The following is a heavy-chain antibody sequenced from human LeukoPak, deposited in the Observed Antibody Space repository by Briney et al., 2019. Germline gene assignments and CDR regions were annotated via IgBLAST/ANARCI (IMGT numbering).Heavy chain of an antibody. CDR2: IKQDGNEK. CDR1: GFTFSSYW. J-gene: IGHJ4*02. V-gene: IGHV3-7*01. Sequence: PGGSLRLSCAASGFTFSSYWMSWVRQAPGEGLERVANIKQDGNEKYYVDSVKGRFTISRDNAKNTLYLQMNSLRAEDTAVYYCAKDHSSSWYYFDYWGQGTLVTVSS. D-gene: IGHD6-13*01. CDR3: AKDHSSSWYYFDY.